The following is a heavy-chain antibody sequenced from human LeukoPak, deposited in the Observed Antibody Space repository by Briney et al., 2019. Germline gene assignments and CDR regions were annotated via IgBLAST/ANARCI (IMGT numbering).Heavy chain of an antibody. CDR1: GFTFSSYG. D-gene: IGHD5-12*01. CDR3: AKGYSGYDIAMDV. Sequence: PGGSLRLSCAASGFTFSSYGMHWVRQAPGKGLEWVAVISYDGSNKYYADSVKGRFTISRDNSKNKLYLQMNSLRAEDTAVYYCAKGYSGYDIAMDVWGQGTTVTVSS. V-gene: IGHV3-30*18. J-gene: IGHJ6*02. CDR2: ISYDGSNK.